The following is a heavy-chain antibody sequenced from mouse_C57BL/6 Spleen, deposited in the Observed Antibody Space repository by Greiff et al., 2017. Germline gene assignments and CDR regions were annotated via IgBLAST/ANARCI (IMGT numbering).Heavy chain of an antibody. J-gene: IGHJ4*01. V-gene: IGHV1-82*01. CDR1: GYAFSSSW. Sequence: VQLQQSGPELVKPGASVKISCKASGYAFSSSWMNWVKQRPGKGLEWIGRIYPGDGDTNYNGKFKGKATLTADKTSSTAYMQLCSLTTEDSAVYIGARDGGFPDYYAMDYWGQGTSVTVSS. CDR3: ARDGGFPDYYAMDY. CDR2: IYPGDGDT.